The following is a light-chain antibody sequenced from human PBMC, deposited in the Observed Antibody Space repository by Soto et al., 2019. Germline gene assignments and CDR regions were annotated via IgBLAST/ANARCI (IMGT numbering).Light chain of an antibody. V-gene: IGLV6-57*04. CDR2: EDN. CDR1: SGSIASNY. Sequence: NFMLTQPHSVSESPGKTVTISCTRSSGSIASNYVQWYQQRPGSAPTTVIYEDNQRPSGVPDRFSGSIDSSSNSASLTISGQKTEDEADYCCQSYDSSNPLVFGGGTKLTVL. CDR3: QSYDSSNPLV. J-gene: IGLJ2*01.